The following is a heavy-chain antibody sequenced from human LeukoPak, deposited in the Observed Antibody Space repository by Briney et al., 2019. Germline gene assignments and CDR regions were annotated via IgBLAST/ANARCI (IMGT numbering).Heavy chain of an antibody. CDR1: GFTFSTYW. D-gene: IGHD3-22*01. Sequence: GGSLRLSCAASGFTFSTYWMHWVRQAPGKGLVWVSRINTDGSNTGYADSVKGRFTISRDDAKNTLYLQMNSLRAEDTAVYYCARAKSTGYYYDSSGLFDYWGQGTLVTVAS. J-gene: IGHJ4*02. CDR3: ARAKSTGYYYDSSGLFDY. V-gene: IGHV3-74*01. CDR2: INTDGSNT.